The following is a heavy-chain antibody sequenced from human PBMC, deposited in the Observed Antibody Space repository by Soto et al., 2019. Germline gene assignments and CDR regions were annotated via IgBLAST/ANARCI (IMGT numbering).Heavy chain of an antibody. V-gene: IGHV4-59*01. CDR3: ARGGGLWFGERPIPVGMDV. J-gene: IGHJ6*02. CDR2: IYYSGST. CDR1: GGSISSYY. D-gene: IGHD3-10*01. Sequence: QVQLQESGPGLVKPSETLSLTCTVSGGSISSYYWNWIRQPPGKGLEWIGYIYYSGSTNYNPSLKSRVTISVDTSKNQFSLKLSSVTAADTAVYYCARGGGLWFGERPIPVGMDVWGQGTTVTVSS.